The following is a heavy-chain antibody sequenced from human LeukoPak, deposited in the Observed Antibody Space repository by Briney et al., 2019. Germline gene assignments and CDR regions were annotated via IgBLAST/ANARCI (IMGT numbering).Heavy chain of an antibody. CDR3: ARRHPRYYDFWSGYRNSTNNWFDP. V-gene: IGHV4-39*01. CDR2: IYYSGST. J-gene: IGHJ5*02. CDR1: GGSISSSSYY. D-gene: IGHD3-3*01. Sequence: PSETLSLTCTVSGGSISSSSYYWGWIRQPPGKGLEWIGSIYYSGSTYYNPSLKSRVTISVDTSKNQFSLKLNSVTAADTAVYYCARRHPRYYDFWSGYRNSTNNWFDPWGQGTLVTVSS.